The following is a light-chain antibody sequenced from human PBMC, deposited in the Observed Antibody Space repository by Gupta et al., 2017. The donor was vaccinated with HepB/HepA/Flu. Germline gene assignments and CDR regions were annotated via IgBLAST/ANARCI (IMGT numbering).Light chain of an antibody. CDR3: QAWDDSTAL. CDR2: QDN. CDR1: KLGDKY. V-gene: IGLV3-1*01. J-gene: IGLJ2*01. Sequence: SSELTQPPSVSVSPGQTASITCSGAKLGDKYACWYQQKPGQSPVLVMYQDNRRPSGIPERFSGSNSGNTATLIISGTQAMDEADYYCQAWDDSTALFGGGTKLTVL.